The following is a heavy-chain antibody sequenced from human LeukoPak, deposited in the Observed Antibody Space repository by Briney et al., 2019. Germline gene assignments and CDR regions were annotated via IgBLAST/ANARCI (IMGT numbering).Heavy chain of an antibody. V-gene: IGHV3-74*01. Sequence: GGSLRLSCAASGFTFSTYWMNWVRQAPGKGLVWVSRVKKDGSSTSYADSVKGRFTISRDNTKKTLYLQMHSLRAEDTAVYYCARDLNDLLQNYRSTWYPADYWGQGTLVTVSS. CDR2: VKKDGSST. CDR1: GFTFSTYW. D-gene: IGHD6-13*01. J-gene: IGHJ4*02. CDR3: ARDLNDLLQNYRSTWYPADY.